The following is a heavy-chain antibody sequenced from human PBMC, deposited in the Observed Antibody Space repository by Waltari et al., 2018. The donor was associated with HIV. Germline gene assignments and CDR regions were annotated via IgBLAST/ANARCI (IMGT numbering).Heavy chain of an antibody. J-gene: IGHJ6*02. D-gene: IGHD2-2*01. CDR3: SRGLHCTATSCLLYHGMDV. Sequence: QVQLVQSGAEVKKPGAPVKVSCKASGYTFSTYDINWVRKATGQGLEWMGWMNPNSGNTGYAQKFQGRVNMTRNSSIRTAYMELSSLRSDDTAVYYCSRGLHCTATSCLLYHGMDVWGQGTAVSVSS. CDR2: MNPNSGNT. V-gene: IGHV1-8*01. CDR1: GYTFSTYD.